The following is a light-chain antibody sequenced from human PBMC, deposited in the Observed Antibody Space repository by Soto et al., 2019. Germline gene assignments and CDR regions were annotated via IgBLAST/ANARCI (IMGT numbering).Light chain of an antibody. V-gene: IGLV2-14*01. Sequence: QSALTQPASVSGSPGQSITISCTGSSSDVGGYNYVSWYQHQPGKVPKVMIYEVSNRPSGVSNRFSGSKSGNTASLTISGLQAEGEADYYWSSYTSGRPPYVVGTGTKVTVL. CDR2: EVS. CDR1: SSDVGGYNY. J-gene: IGLJ1*01. CDR3: SSYTSGRPPYV.